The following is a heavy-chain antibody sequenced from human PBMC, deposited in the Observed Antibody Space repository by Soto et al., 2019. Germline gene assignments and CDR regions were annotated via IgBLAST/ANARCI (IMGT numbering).Heavy chain of an antibody. CDR3: ERGLPAAASLIDP. CDR1: GDR. Sequence: GDRRIWNKKPPVKGLEWIGEINHSGNTNYNPSLKSRVTISVDTSKNQFSLKLSSVTAADTAVYYCERGLPAAASLIDPWRQGTLVIVS. V-gene: IGHV4-34*01. J-gene: IGHJ5*02. CDR2: INHSGNT. D-gene: IGHD6-13*01.